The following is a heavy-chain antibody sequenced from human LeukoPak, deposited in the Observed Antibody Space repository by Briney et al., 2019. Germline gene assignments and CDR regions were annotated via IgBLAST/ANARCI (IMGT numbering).Heavy chain of an antibody. V-gene: IGHV4-34*01. D-gene: IGHD3-10*01. Sequence: SETLSLTCAVYGGSFSGYYWSLIRQPPGKGLEWIGEINHSGSTNYNPSLKSRVTISVDTSKNQFSLKLSSVTAADTAVYYCATSGSYPSDYWGQGTLVTVSS. CDR1: GGSFSGYY. J-gene: IGHJ4*02. CDR3: ATSGSYPSDY. CDR2: INHSGST.